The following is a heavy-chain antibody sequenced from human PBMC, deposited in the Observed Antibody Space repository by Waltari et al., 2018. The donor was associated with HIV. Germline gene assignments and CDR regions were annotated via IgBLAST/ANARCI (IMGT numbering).Heavy chain of an antibody. D-gene: IGHD4-4*01. CDR2: INPNRGGT. Sequence: QVQLVQSGAEVKKPGASVKVSCKASGYTFTGYYMHWVRQAPGQGLEWMGRINPNRGGTNDAQQFQGRVTMTRDTSISTAYRELSRLRSDDTAVYYCAREGARMTTMIYYYYGMDVWGQGTTVTVSS. CDR3: AREGARMTTMIYYYYGMDV. J-gene: IGHJ6*02. CDR1: GYTFTGYY. V-gene: IGHV1-2*06.